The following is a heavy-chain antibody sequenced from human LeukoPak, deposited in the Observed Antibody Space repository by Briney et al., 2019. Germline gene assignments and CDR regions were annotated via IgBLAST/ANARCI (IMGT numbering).Heavy chain of an antibody. CDR3: ARDLHVGYYYYMDV. Sequence: PSETLSLTCTVSGGSISSHYWSWIRQPPGKGLEWIGYIYYSGSTNYNPSLKSRVTISVDTSKNQFSLKLSSVTAADTAVYYCARDLHVGYYYYMDVWGKGTTVTVSS. CDR1: GGSISSHY. J-gene: IGHJ6*03. V-gene: IGHV4-59*11. CDR2: IYYSGST. D-gene: IGHD1-26*01.